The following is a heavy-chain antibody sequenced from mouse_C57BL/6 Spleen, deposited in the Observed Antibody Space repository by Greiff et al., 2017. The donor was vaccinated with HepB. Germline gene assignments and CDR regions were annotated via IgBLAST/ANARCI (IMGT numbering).Heavy chain of an antibody. CDR1: GYTFTSYW. J-gene: IGHJ4*01. D-gene: IGHD1-1*01. Sequence: VQLQQPGAELVKPGASVKLSCKASGYTFTSYWMHWVKQRPGRGLEWIGRIDPNSGGTKYNEKFKSKATLTVDKPSSTAYMQLSSLTSEDSAVYYCARRGLDYYGSSPYYAMDYWGQGTSVTVSS. CDR3: ARRGLDYYGSSPYYAMDY. V-gene: IGHV1-72*01. CDR2: IDPNSGGT.